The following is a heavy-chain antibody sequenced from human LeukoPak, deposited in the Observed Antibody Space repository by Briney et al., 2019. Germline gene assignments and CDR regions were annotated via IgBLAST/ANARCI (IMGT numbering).Heavy chain of an antibody. CDR2: IYHSGST. Sequence: SETLSLTCAVSGGSISSSNWWSWVRQPPGKGLEWIGEIYHSGSTNYNPSLKSRVTISVDKSKNQFSLKLSSVTAADTAVYYCARDQVTYYDFWSGSASWFDPWGQGTLVTVSS. J-gene: IGHJ5*02. V-gene: IGHV4-4*02. CDR3: ARDQVTYYDFWSGSASWFDP. D-gene: IGHD3-3*01. CDR1: GGSISSSNW.